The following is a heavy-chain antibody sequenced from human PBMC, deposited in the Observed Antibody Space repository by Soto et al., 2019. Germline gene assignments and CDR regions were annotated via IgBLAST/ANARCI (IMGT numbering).Heavy chain of an antibody. CDR3: AKDTELLMSWAFDI. CDR2: ITWNSGSV. Sequence: PGGSLRLSCAASGFTFDDYAMHWVRQAPGKGLEWVSGITWNSGSVGYADSVKGRFTISRDNAKNSLYLQMNSLRVEDTALYYCAKDTELLMSWAFDIWGQGTMVTVSS. CDR1: GFTFDDYA. V-gene: IGHV3-9*01. D-gene: IGHD1-26*01. J-gene: IGHJ3*02.